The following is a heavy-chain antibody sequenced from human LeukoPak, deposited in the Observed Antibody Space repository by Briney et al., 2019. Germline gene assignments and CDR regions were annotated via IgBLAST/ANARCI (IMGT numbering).Heavy chain of an antibody. CDR3: ARDFDWGPDY. CDR1: GFTFTDHY. V-gene: IGHV1-2*02. D-gene: IGHD3-16*01. J-gene: IGHJ4*02. Sequence: GAPVKVSCKASGFTFTDHYMHWVRQAPGQGLEWMGWINGKSGVTFYAQQFQDRITVTRDTSISTMYLELNRLTSADTAIYYCARDFDWGPDYWGPGTLVAVSS. CDR2: INGKSGVT.